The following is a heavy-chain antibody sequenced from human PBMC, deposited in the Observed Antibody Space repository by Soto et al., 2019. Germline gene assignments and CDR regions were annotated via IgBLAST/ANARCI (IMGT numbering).Heavy chain of an antibody. V-gene: IGHV3-23*01. CDR2: ISGSGGST. Sequence: EVQLLESGGGLVQPGGSLRLSCAASGFTFSSYAMSWVRQAPGKGLEWVSAISGSGGSTYYADSVKGRFTISRDNSKNTLYLQMNRLRAEDTAVYYCAKVYRYYYDSSGFYDYWGQGTLVTVSS. D-gene: IGHD3-22*01. CDR3: AKVYRYYYDSSGFYDY. J-gene: IGHJ4*02. CDR1: GFTFSSYA.